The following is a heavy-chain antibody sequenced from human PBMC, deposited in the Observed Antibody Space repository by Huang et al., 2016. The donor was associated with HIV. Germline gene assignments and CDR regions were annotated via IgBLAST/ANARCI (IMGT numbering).Heavy chain of an antibody. CDR3: ARVPTPSYYDPWNISPAHEDVYYYNMDV. Sequence: QVQLQQWGAGVLKPSETLSLTCAVYGGSFNNYYWSWVRQLPGRRLGWSGEINHSGTAKYNPSLKTRVTMSVDPSKKQFSLRLASVTAADTAVYYCARVPTPSYYDPWNISPAHEDVYYYNMDVWGQGTTVIVSS. V-gene: IGHV4-34*02. CDR1: GGSFNNYY. D-gene: IGHD3-10*01. J-gene: IGHJ6*02. CDR2: INHSGTA.